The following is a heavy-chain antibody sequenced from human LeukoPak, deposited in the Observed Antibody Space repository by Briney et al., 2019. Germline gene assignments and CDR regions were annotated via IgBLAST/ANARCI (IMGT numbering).Heavy chain of an antibody. CDR2: IRYDGSNK. CDR3: AKVGDSSSWYPSGNFDY. V-gene: IGHV3-30*02. D-gene: IGHD6-13*01. J-gene: IGHJ4*02. Sequence: GGSLRLSCAASGSTFSSYGMHWVRQAPGKGLEWVAFIRYDGSNKYYADSVKGRFTISRDNSKNTLYLQMNSLRAEDTAVYYCAKVGDSSSWYPSGNFDYWGQGTLVTVSS. CDR1: GSTFSSYG.